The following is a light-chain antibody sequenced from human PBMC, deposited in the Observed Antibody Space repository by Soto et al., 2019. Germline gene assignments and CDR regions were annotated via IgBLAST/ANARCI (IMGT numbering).Light chain of an antibody. CDR1: HTISSY. V-gene: IGKV1-5*03. CDR2: KAS. J-gene: IGKJ1*01. CDR3: QHYNSYSET. Sequence: DIQMTQSPSTLSGSVGDRVTITCRASHTISSYLAWYQQKPGKAPKLLIYKASTLKSGVPSRFSGSGSGTEFTLTISSLQPDDFATYYCQHYNSYSETFGQGTKVELK.